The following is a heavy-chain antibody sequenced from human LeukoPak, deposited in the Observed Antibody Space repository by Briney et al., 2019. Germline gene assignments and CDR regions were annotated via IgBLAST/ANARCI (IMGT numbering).Heavy chain of an antibody. J-gene: IGHJ5*02. CDR2: MNPNSGDT. D-gene: IGHD3-10*01. CDR1: GYTFTSFD. Sequence: VASVKVSCKASGYTFTSFDINWVRQATGQGLEWMGWMNPNSGDTGYSQKFQGRVTITRNTSITTASMELSSLTSEDTAVYYCARGRVVRGRSFVVWFDPWGQGTLVTVSS. V-gene: IGHV1-8*03. CDR3: ARGRVVRGRSFVVWFDP.